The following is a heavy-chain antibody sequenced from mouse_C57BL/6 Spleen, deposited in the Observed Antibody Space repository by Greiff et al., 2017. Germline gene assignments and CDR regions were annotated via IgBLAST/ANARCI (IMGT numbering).Heavy chain of an antibody. V-gene: IGHV1-69*01. CDR3: ARGTGLDY. J-gene: IGHJ2*01. CDR1: GYTFTSYW. Sequence: QVQLQQPGAELVMPGASVKLSCKASGYTFTSYWMHWVKQRPGQGLEWIGEIDPSDSYTNYNQKFKGKSTLTVDKSSSTAYMQLSSLTSEDSAVYYCARGTGLDYWGQGTTVTVSS. D-gene: IGHD4-1*01. CDR2: IDPSDSYT.